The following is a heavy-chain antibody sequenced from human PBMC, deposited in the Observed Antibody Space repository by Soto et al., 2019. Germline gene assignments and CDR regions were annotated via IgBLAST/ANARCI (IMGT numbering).Heavy chain of an antibody. V-gene: IGHV3-23*01. Sequence: GGSLRLSCAASGFTFSSYAMSWVRQAPGKGLEWISAVSGSGGSTYYADSVKGRFTISRDNAKNSLYLQMNSLRAEDTAVYYCAREGDSSGWYNWFDPWGQGTLVTVSS. D-gene: IGHD6-19*01. CDR2: VSGSGGST. J-gene: IGHJ5*02. CDR1: GFTFSSYA. CDR3: AREGDSSGWYNWFDP.